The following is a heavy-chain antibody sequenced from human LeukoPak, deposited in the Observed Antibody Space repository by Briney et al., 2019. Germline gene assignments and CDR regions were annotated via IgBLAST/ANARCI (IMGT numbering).Heavy chain of an antibody. J-gene: IGHJ4*02. CDR2: ISAYSGNT. V-gene: IGHV1-18*01. D-gene: IGHD3-9*01. Sequence: ASVKVSCKASGYTFTSYGISWVRQAPGQGLEWMGWISAYSGNTNYAQKLQGRVTMTTDTSTSTAYMELRSLRSDDTAVYYCARVFDILTGYYGHDYWGQGTLVTVSS. CDR1: GYTFTSYG. CDR3: ARVFDILTGYYGHDY.